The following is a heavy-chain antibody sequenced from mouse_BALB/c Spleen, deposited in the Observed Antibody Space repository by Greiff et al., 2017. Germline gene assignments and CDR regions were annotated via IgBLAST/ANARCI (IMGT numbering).Heavy chain of an antibody. CDR3: AREAVLLRSYYAMDY. CDR2: IYPYNGGT. Sequence: EVKLQESGPELVKPGASVKISCKASGYTFTDYNMHWVKQSHGKSLEWIGYIYPYNGGTGYNQKFKSKATLTVDNSSSTAYMELRSLTSEDSAVYYCAREAVLLRSYYAMDYWGQGTSVTVSS. J-gene: IGHJ4*01. V-gene: IGHV1S29*02. D-gene: IGHD1-1*01. CDR1: GYTFTDYN.